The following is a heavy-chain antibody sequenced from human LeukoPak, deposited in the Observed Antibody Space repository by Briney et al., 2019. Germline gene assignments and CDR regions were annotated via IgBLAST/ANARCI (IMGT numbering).Heavy chain of an antibody. Sequence: SQTLSLTCAISGDSVSSNSAAWNWIRQSPSRGLESLGRTYYRSKWYNDYAVSVKSRITINPDTSKNQFSLQLNSVTPEDTAVYYCARAYYGSGSYYHYYYGMDVWGKGTTVTVSS. J-gene: IGHJ6*04. CDR3: ARAYYGSGSYYHYYYGMDV. D-gene: IGHD3-10*01. CDR1: GDSVSSNSAA. CDR2: TYYRSKWYN. V-gene: IGHV6-1*01.